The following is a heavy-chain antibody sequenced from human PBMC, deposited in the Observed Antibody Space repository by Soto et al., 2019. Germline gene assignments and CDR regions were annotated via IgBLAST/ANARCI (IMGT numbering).Heavy chain of an antibody. D-gene: IGHD3-22*01. J-gene: IGHJ4*02. V-gene: IGHV4-59*04. CDR2: IYYSGST. CDR1: GGSISSYY. Sequence: SETLSLTCTVSGGSISSYYWSWIRQPPGKGLEWIGYIYYSGSTYYNPSLKSRVTISVDTSKNQFSLKLSSVTAADTAVYYCMLGSGWKDFDYRGQGTLVTVSS. CDR3: MLGSGWKDFDY.